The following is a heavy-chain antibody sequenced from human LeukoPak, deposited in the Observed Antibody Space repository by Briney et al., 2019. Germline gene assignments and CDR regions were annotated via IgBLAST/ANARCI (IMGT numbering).Heavy chain of an antibody. V-gene: IGHV1-46*01. Sequence: ASVKVSCKASGYTFTSYYMHWVRQAPGQGLEWMGIINPSGGSTSYAQKFQGRVTMTRDTSTSTVYMELSSLRSEDTAVYYCARESIAARPGYYGMDVWGQGTTVTVSS. CDR3: ARESIAARPGYYGMDV. CDR2: INPSGGST. CDR1: GYTFTSYY. J-gene: IGHJ6*02. D-gene: IGHD6-6*01.